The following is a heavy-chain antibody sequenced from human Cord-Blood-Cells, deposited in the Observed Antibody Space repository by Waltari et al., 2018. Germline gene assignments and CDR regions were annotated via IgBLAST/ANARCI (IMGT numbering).Heavy chain of an antibody. CDR2: ISGSGGST. V-gene: IGHV3-23*01. CDR1: GFTFSSYA. Sequence: EVQLLESGGGLVQPGGSLRLSCAASGFTFSSYAMSWVRQAPGKGLEWVSAISGSGGSTYYADSVKGRFTISRDNSKNTLYLQMNSLRAEDTAVYYCAKARYYYDSSGYRLFDYWGQGTLVTVSS. J-gene: IGHJ4*02. D-gene: IGHD3-22*01. CDR3: AKARYYYDSSGYRLFDY.